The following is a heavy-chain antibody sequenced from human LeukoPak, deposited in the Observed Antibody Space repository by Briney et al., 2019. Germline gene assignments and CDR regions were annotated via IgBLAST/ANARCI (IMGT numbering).Heavy chain of an antibody. J-gene: IGHJ4*02. CDR1: RFTFSSYG. V-gene: IGHV3-30*02. CDR2: IRYDGSNN. CDR3: ATDLFDS. Sequence: GGSLRLSCAASRFTFSSYGMHWVRQAPGKGLEWVTFIRYDGSNNYYADSVKGRFTISRDNSKNTMFLQVNRLRLEDSGLYYCATDLFDSWGQGTLVTVSS.